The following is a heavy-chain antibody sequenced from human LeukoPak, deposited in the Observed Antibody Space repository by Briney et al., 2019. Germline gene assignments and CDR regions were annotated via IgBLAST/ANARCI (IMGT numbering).Heavy chain of an antibody. CDR2: IYTSGST. V-gene: IGHV4-4*07. CDR1: GGSISSYY. J-gene: IGHJ4*02. Sequence: SETLSLTCTVSGGSISSYYWSWIRQPAGKGLEWIGRIYTSGSTNYNPSLKSRVTMSVDTSKNQFSLKLRAVTAADTAVYYCAREGSYGDYSGGVYWGQGTLVTVSS. D-gene: IGHD4-17*01. CDR3: AREGSYGDYSGGVY.